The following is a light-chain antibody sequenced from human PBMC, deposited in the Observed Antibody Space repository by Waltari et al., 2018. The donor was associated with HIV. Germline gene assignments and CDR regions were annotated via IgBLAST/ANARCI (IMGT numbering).Light chain of an antibody. Sequence: EKVMTQSPATLSVSPGERATLSCRVSQSVSSNLAWYQQKPGQAPRLLIYGAFTRATGIPARFSASGSGTEFTLTISSLQSEDFAVYYCQHYNNWPWTFGQGTKVATK. CDR1: QSVSSN. J-gene: IGKJ1*01. CDR2: GAF. V-gene: IGKV3-15*01. CDR3: QHYNNWPWT.